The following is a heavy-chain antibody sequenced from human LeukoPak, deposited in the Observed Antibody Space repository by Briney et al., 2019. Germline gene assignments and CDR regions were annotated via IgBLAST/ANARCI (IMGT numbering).Heavy chain of an antibody. Sequence: ASVKVSCKASGYTFTGYYMHWVRQAPGQGLEWMGIINPSGGSTNYAQKFQGRVTMTRDMSTSTVYMELSSLRSEDTAVYYCAKVTVTTYYYYMDVWGKGTTVTISS. CDR1: GYTFTGYY. J-gene: IGHJ6*03. CDR3: AKVTVTTYYYYMDV. V-gene: IGHV1-46*01. D-gene: IGHD4-17*01. CDR2: INPSGGST.